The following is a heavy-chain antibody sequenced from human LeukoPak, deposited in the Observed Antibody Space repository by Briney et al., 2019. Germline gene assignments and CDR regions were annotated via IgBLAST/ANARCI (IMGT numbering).Heavy chain of an antibody. CDR1: GFTVSSNY. J-gene: IGHJ6*03. CDR3: ASPLRFLETGDYYYMDV. D-gene: IGHD3-3*01. Sequence: GGSLRLSCAASGFTVSSNYMGWVRQAPGKGLEWVSVIYSGGSTYYADSVKGRFTISRDNSKNTLYLQMNSLRAEDTAVYYCASPLRFLETGDYYYMDVWGKGTTVTVSS. CDR2: IYSGGST. V-gene: IGHV3-53*01.